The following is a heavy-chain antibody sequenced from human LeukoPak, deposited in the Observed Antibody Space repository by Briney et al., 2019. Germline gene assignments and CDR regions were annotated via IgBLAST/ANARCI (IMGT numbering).Heavy chain of an antibody. CDR2: IIPIFGTA. CDR3: AREDCSSTSCYPPLGWFDP. CDR1: GGTFSSYA. Sequence: SVKVSCKASGGTFSSYAISWVRQAPGQGLEWMGGIIPIFGTANYAQKFQGRVTITADESTSTAYMELSSLRSEDTAVYYCAREDCSSTSCYPPLGWFDPWGQGTLVTVSS. D-gene: IGHD2-2*01. V-gene: IGHV1-69*13. J-gene: IGHJ5*02.